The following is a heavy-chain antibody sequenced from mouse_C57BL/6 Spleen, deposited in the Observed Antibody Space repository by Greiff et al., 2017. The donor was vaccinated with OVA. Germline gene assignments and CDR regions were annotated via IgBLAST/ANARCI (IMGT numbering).Heavy chain of an antibody. Sequence: QVQLQQSGAELVRPGASVKLSCKASGYTFTDYYINWVKQRPGQGLEWIARIYPGSGNTYYNEKFKGKATLTAEKSSSTAYMQLSSLTSEDSAVYFCARNYYYGSIYYFDYWGQGTTLTVSS. CDR2: IYPGSGNT. CDR1: GYTFTDYY. D-gene: IGHD1-1*01. CDR3: ARNYYYGSIYYFDY. J-gene: IGHJ2*01. V-gene: IGHV1-76*01.